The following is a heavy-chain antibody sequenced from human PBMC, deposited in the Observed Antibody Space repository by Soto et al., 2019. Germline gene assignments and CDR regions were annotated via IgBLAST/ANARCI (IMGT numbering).Heavy chain of an antibody. Sequence: SETLSLTCTVSGYSISSGYYWGWIRQPPGKGLEWIASIYHSGSTYYNPSLKSRVTISVDTSKNQFSLKLTSVTAADTAVYYCARGAATVTPGWFDPWGQGTLVTVSS. CDR3: ARGAATVTPGWFDP. J-gene: IGHJ5*02. CDR1: GYSISSGYY. V-gene: IGHV4-38-2*02. D-gene: IGHD4-17*01. CDR2: IYHSGST.